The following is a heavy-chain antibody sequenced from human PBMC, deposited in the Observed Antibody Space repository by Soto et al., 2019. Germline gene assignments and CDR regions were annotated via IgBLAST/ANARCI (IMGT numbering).Heavy chain of an antibody. D-gene: IGHD6-13*01. Sequence: GGSLRLSCTASGFTFGDYAMSWFRQAPGKGLEWVGFIRSKAYGGTTEYAASVKGRFTISRDDSKRIAYLQKNSLNTEDTAVYYCTRDGASSSWQPIPIIYGMDVWGQGTTVTVSS. CDR3: TRDGASSSWQPIPIIYGMDV. CDR1: GFTFGDYA. J-gene: IGHJ6*02. CDR2: IRSKAYGGTT. V-gene: IGHV3-49*03.